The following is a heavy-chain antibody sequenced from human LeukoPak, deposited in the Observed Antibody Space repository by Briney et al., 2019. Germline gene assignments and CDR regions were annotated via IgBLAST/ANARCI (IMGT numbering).Heavy chain of an antibody. J-gene: IGHJ5*02. CDR3: ARGPVVVVPAAWFDP. Sequence: SETLSLTCTVSGGSISSYYWSWIRQPPGKGLEWIGYICYSGSTNYNPSLKSRVTISVDTSKNQFSLKLSSVTAADTAVYYCARGPVVVVPAAWFDPWGQGTLVTVSS. D-gene: IGHD2-2*01. V-gene: IGHV4-59*01. CDR2: ICYSGST. CDR1: GGSISSYY.